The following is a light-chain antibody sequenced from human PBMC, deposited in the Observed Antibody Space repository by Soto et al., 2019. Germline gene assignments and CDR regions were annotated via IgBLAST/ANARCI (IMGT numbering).Light chain of an antibody. V-gene: IGKV3-20*01. Sequence: EIVLTQSPVTLSSPPGQRATLSCMASQTFRNLLAWYQQKPGQPPRLLIYDGYYRATGIPDRLSGSGSGTDFTLTISRLEPEDFAVYYCQQYGSSPITFGQGTRLEI. CDR3: QQYGSSPIT. J-gene: IGKJ5*01. CDR1: QTFRNL. CDR2: DGY.